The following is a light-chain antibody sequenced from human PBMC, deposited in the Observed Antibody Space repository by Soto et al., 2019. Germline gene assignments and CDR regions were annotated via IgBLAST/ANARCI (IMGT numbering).Light chain of an antibody. CDR1: QSLTNSF. Sequence: EKVWTQSPDTLCLSPVERDTLSCRASQSLTNSFIAWYQQKPGQAPRLLIYDTSSRASGIPDRFSGSGSGTEVTLTISRLETEEVAVFYCQQYGTSEIIFGQGTRLEIK. J-gene: IGKJ5*01. CDR2: DTS. V-gene: IGKV3-20*01. CDR3: QQYGTSEII.